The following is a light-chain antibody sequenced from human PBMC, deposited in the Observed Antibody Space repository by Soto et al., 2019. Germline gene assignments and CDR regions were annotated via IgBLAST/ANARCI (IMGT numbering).Light chain of an antibody. J-gene: IGKJ3*01. CDR2: DAS. CDR3: QQRSNWPPRFT. V-gene: IGKV3-11*01. Sequence: EIVLTQSPATLSLSPGERATLSCRASQSVSSYLAWYQQKPGQAPRLLIYDASNRATGIPARFSGSGSGTDFPLTISSLEHEDFAVYYCQQRSNWPPRFTFGPGTKVDIK. CDR1: QSVSSY.